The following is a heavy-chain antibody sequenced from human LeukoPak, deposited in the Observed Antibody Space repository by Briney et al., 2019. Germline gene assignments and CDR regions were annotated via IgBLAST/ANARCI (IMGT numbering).Heavy chain of an antibody. CDR3: AKDKNSSGYNYFDY. CDR1: GFTFDDYA. V-gene: IGHV3-9*01. CDR2: ISWNSGSI. J-gene: IGHJ4*02. Sequence: GRSLRLSCAASGFTFDDYAMHWVRQAPGKGLEWVSGISWNSGSIGYADSVKGRFTISRDNAKNSLYLQMNSLRAEDTALYYCAKDKNSSGYNYFDYWGQGTLVTVSS. D-gene: IGHD3-22*01.